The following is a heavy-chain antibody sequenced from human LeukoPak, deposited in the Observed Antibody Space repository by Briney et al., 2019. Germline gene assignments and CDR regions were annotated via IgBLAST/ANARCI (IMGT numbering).Heavy chain of an antibody. Sequence: PGGSLRLSCAASGFTFSSYSMNWVRQAPGKGLEWVSSISSSSSYIYYADSVKGRFTISRDNAKNSLYLQMNSLRAEDTAVYYCARGAPEGRSGGSCYSLGLTHLNYWGQGTLVTVSS. J-gene: IGHJ4*02. CDR3: ARGAPEGRSGGSCYSLGLTHLNY. D-gene: IGHD2-15*01. CDR1: GFTFSSYS. CDR2: ISSSSSYI. V-gene: IGHV3-21*01.